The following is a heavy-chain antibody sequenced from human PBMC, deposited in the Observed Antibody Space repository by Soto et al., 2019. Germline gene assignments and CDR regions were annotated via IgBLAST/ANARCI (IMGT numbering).Heavy chain of an antibody. Sequence: AMNCFSQAPGKGLEWVGFIRSKAYGGTTEYAASVKGRFTISRDDSKSIAYLQMNSLKTEDTAVYYCTREPKAVAGTSYRALDAFDIWGQGTLATVSS. V-gene: IGHV3-49*03. CDR2: IRSKAYGGTT. CDR3: TREPKAVAGTSYRALDAFDI. D-gene: IGHD6-19*01. J-gene: IGHJ3*02. CDR1: A.